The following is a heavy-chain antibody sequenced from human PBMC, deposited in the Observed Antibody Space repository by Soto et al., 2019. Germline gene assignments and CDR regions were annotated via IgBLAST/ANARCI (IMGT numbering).Heavy chain of an antibody. CDR1: GVTLSRYA. V-gene: IGHV1-69*13. CDR3: ARCSRWLQLGYYFDD. J-gene: IGHJ4*02. CDR2: IIAIFGAA. D-gene: IGHD1-1*01. Sequence: ASVTLSFTASGVTLSRYAISWVRQAPGQGLEWMGGIIAIFGAANYAQKFQGRVTITADESTSTAYMELSSLRSEDTAVYYCARCSRWLQLGYYFDDWGQGTMVTVSS.